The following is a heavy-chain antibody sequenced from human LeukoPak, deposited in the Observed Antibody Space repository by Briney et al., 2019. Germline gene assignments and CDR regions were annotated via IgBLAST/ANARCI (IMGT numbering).Heavy chain of an antibody. J-gene: IGHJ4*02. CDR3: AKADTDIVVVVAAHFDY. D-gene: IGHD2-15*01. CDR1: GFTFSSYA. CDR2: ISGSGGST. V-gene: IGHV3-23*01. Sequence: GGSLRLSCGASGFTFSSYAMSWVRQAPGKGLEWVSAISGSGGSTYYADSVKGRFTISRDNSKNTLYLQMNSLRAEDTAVCYCAKADTDIVVVVAAHFDYWGQGTLVTVSS.